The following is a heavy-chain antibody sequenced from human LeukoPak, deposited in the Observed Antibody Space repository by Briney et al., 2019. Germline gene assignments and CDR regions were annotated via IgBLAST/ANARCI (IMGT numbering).Heavy chain of an antibody. D-gene: IGHD3-22*01. J-gene: IGHJ6*03. CDR3: ARSLIDYYGIERNNYYYFYMDV. CDR1: GGTFSSYA. V-gene: IGHV1-69*01. Sequence: ASVKVSCKASGGTFSSYAISWVRQAPGQGLEWMGGIIPILGIANYAQKFHGRVAITADEFTSTAYMELSSLRSDDTAVYYCARSLIDYYGIERNNYYYFYMDVWGKGTTVTVSS. CDR2: IIPILGIA.